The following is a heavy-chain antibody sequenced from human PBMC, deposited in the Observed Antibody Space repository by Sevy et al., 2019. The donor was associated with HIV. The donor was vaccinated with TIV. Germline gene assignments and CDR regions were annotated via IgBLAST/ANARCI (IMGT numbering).Heavy chain of an antibody. J-gene: IGHJ4*02. CDR1: GIAFSTYA. V-gene: IGHV3-23*01. D-gene: IGHD3-22*01. CDR3: AKDFSDVYYYDSSATVDY. CDR2: ISASGYST. Sequence: GGSLRLSCAASGIAFSTYAMFWVRQAPGNGLEWVSSISASGYSTYYADSVKGRFTLSRDNSRNTLDLQMNSLRADDTAVYYCAKDFSDVYYYDSSATVDYWGQGTLVTVSS.